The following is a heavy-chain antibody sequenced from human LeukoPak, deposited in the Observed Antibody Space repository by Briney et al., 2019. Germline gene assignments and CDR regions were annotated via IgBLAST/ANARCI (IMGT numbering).Heavy chain of an antibody. Sequence: PGGSLRLSCAASGFTFSSYAMSWVRQAPGKRLEWVSAISVSGGSTYSADSVKGRFTISRDNSQNTLYLQMNSLRAEDTAVYYWAKDTDTIFGVVISQWGQGTLVTVSS. CDR2: ISVSGGST. V-gene: IGHV3-23*01. J-gene: IGHJ4*02. CDR3: AKDTDTIFGVVISQ. D-gene: IGHD3-3*01. CDR1: GFTFSSYA.